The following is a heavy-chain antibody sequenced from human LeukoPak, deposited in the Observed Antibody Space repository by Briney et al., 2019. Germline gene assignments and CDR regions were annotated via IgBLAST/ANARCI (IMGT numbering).Heavy chain of an antibody. D-gene: IGHD3-10*01. CDR2: IYSGGST. V-gene: IGHV3-66*01. CDR3: ARETVTMVRGVRWFDP. CDR1: GFTVSSNY. J-gene: IGHJ5*02. Sequence: GGSLRLSCAASGFTVSSNYMSWVRQAPGKGLEWVSVIYSGGSTYYADPVKGRFTISRNNSKNTLYLQVNSLRAEDTAVYYCARETVTMVRGVRWFDPWGQGTLVTVSS.